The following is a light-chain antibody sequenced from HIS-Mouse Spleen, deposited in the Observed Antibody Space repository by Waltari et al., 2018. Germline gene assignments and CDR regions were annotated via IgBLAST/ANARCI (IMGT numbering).Light chain of an antibody. CDR1: RSNIGRNY. V-gene: IGLV1-47*01. CDR3: AAWDDSLSGPV. CDR2: RNN. J-gene: IGLJ3*02. Sequence: QSVLTQPPSASGTPGQRVTISCSGRRSNIGRNYVYWYQQLPGTAPKLLIYRNNLRPSGVPNRFSGSKSGTSASLAISGLRSEDEADYYCAAWDDSLSGPVFGGGTKLTVL.